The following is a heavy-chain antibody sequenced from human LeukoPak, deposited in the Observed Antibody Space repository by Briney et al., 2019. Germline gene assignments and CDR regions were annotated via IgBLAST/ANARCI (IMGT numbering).Heavy chain of an antibody. Sequence: ASVKVSCMPSGYTFTGYYMHWVRQAPGQGLEWMGWINPNSGGTNYAQKFQGRVTMTRDTSISTAYMELSRLRSDDTAVYYCATDIVVVVAATPEAFDIWGQGTMVTVSS. CDR1: GYTFTGYY. V-gene: IGHV1-2*02. CDR3: ATDIVVVVAATPEAFDI. J-gene: IGHJ3*02. CDR2: INPNSGGT. D-gene: IGHD2-15*01.